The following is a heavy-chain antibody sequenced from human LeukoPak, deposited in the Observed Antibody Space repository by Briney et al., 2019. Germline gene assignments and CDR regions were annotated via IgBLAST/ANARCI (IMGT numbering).Heavy chain of an antibody. V-gene: IGHV3-30*18. CDR1: GFTFSRYG. Sequence: GRSLRLSCAASGFTFSRYGMHWVRQAPDRGLEWVAVISYDGSNRYYADSVKGRFTISRDNSKNTLYLQMNSLRGEDTAVYYCAKDYGDYFGIFDFWGQGTLVTVSS. CDR2: ISYDGSNR. CDR3: AKDYGDYFGIFDF. J-gene: IGHJ4*02. D-gene: IGHD4-17*01.